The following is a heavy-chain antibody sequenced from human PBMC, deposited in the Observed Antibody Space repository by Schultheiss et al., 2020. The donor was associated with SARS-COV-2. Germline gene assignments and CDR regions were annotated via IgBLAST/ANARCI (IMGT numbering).Heavy chain of an antibody. CDR1: GGSSSAFY. V-gene: IGHV2-70*16. J-gene: IGHJ5*02. D-gene: IGHD2-15*01. Sequence: TLSLTCAVYGGSSSAFYWTWIRQPPGKALEWLARIDWDDDKFYSTSLKTRLTISKDTSKNQVVLTMTNMDPVDTATYYCARVVVTSWDWFDPWGQGTLVTVSS. CDR3: ARVVVTSWDWFDP. CDR2: IDWDDDK.